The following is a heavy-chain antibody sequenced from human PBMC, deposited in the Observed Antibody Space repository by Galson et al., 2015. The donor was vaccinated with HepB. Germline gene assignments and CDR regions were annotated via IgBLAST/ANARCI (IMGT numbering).Heavy chain of an antibody. CDR2: ISGSGGRT. Sequence: SLRLSCATAGFMFSNYAMSWVRQAPGKGLEWVAAISGSGGRTDYADSVKGRFTISRDNSKNTLYLQMHSLTAEDTAVYYCAKDGNYGAGSRAYYFDSWGQGSLVTVSS. CDR3: AKDGNYGAGSRAYYFDS. CDR1: GFMFSNYA. V-gene: IGHV3-23*01. J-gene: IGHJ4*02. D-gene: IGHD3-10*01.